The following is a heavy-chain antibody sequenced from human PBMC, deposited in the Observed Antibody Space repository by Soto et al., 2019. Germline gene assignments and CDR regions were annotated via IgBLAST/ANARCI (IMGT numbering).Heavy chain of an antibody. D-gene: IGHD1-1*01. Sequence: QVQLVESGGGVVQPGRSLRLSCAASGFTFSDFAIHWVRQAPGKGLEWVAFILGDGSRKYYADSERGRFIMSRDNSKSTLYLEMNSLRADDTAVYFCARDVLAATGHNGGGMDVWGQGTTVIVSS. CDR1: GFTFSDFA. CDR3: ARDVLAATGHNGGGMDV. J-gene: IGHJ6*02. CDR2: ILGDGSRK. V-gene: IGHV3-30-3*01.